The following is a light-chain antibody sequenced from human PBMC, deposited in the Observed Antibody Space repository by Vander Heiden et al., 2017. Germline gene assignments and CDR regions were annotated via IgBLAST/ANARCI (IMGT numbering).Light chain of an antibody. CDR3: HAWDSSTAWV. V-gene: IGLV3-1*01. CDR2: QDS. CDR1: KLVDKY. Sequence: SSELTKPPSVSVSHGQTASITCSGYKLVDKYALWCQQKPVHSPLLVIYQDSKLPSGLPARFTGSNAANTATLTISGTPAMEEADYYSHAWDSSTAWVFGGGTKLTVL. J-gene: IGLJ3*02.